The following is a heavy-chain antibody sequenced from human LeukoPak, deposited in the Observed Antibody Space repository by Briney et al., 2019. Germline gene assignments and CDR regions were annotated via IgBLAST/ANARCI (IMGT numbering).Heavy chain of an antibody. CDR1: GGSFSGYY. CDR3: ARGEDGDYYFQH. CDR2: INHSGSS. J-gene: IGHJ1*01. D-gene: IGHD4-17*01. Sequence: PLETLSLTCAVYGGSFSGYYWSWIRHPPGKGLEWIGEINHSGSSNYNPSLKSRVTISVDTSKNQFSLKLSSVTAADTAVYYCARGEDGDYYFQHWGQGTLVTVSS. V-gene: IGHV4-34*01.